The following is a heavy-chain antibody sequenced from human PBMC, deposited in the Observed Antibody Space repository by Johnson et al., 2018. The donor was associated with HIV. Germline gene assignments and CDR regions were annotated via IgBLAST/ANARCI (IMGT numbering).Heavy chain of an antibody. CDR3: ARVQLELDAVYAFDI. CDR1: GFSFRNYE. CDR2: ISTIGDVI. D-gene: IGHD1-7*01. V-gene: IGHV3-48*03. Sequence: VQLVESGGGLVQPGGSLRLSCTASGFSFRNYEMNWVRLAPGKGLEWISYISTIGDVIKYADSVKGRFPISRDNAKNSLYLQMNSLRAEDTALYYCARVQLELDAVYAFDIWGQGTMVTVSS. J-gene: IGHJ3*02.